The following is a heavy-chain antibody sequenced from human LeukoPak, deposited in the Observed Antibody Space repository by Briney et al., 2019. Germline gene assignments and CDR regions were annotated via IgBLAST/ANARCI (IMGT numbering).Heavy chain of an antibody. CDR2: IYYSGST. D-gene: IGHD4-23*01. J-gene: IGHJ3*02. CDR1: GGSISSYY. CDR3: ARVMTTVVITSARGAFDI. V-gene: IGHV4-59*01. Sequence: PSETLSLTCTVSGGSISSYYWSWIRQPPGKGLEWIGYIYYSGSTNYNPSLKSRVTISVDTSENQFSLKLSSVTAADTAVYYCARVMTTVVITSARGAFDIWGQGTMVTVSS.